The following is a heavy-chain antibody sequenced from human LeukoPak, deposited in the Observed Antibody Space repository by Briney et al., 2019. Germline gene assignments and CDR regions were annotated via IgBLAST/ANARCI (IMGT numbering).Heavy chain of an antibody. CDR1: GGSISSYY. Sequence: SETLSLTCTVSGGSISSYYWIWIRQPRGKGLEWIGYIYYTGGTNYIPSLKSRGTISLDTSKSQFSLKLNSVTAADTAVYYCARGATPYYYFDYWGQGTLVTVSS. D-gene: IGHD1-26*01. V-gene: IGHV4-59*01. CDR3: ARGATPYYYFDY. J-gene: IGHJ4*02. CDR2: IYYTGGT.